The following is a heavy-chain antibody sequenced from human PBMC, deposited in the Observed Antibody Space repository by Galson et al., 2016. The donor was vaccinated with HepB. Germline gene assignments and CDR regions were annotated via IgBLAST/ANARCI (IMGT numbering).Heavy chain of an antibody. CDR1: GYRFIQNW. V-gene: IGHV5-51*01. CDR3: ARHRSGIAAD. J-gene: IGHJ4*02. CDR2: IFPRDSDI. D-gene: IGHD6-13*01. Sequence: QSGAEVKQPGESLKISCKVSGYRFIQNWIGWVRQMPGKGLEWMGIIFPRDSDIRYSPSFEGQVSISADKSINTAYLHWSSLKASDTAMYFCARHRSGIAADWGQGTLVTVSS.